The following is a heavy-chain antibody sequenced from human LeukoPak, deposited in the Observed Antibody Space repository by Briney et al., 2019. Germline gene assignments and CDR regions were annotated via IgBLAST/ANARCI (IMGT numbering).Heavy chain of an antibody. CDR3: ARRGGWYWVY. Sequence: SETLSLTCTVSGGSISSYYWSWIRQPPGKGLEWIGYIYYSGSTNYNPSLKSRVTISVDTSKNQFSLKLSSVTAADTAVYYCARRGGWYWVYWGQGALVTVSS. D-gene: IGHD6-19*01. J-gene: IGHJ4*02. CDR1: GGSISSYY. CDR2: IYYSGST. V-gene: IGHV4-59*01.